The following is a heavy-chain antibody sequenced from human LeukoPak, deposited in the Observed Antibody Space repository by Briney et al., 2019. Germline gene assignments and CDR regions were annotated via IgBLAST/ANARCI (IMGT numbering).Heavy chain of an antibody. Sequence: GGSLRLSCAASGFTFSSYGMHWVRQAPGKGLEWVAVISYDGSNKYYADSVKGRFTISRDNSKNTLHLQMNSLRAEDTAVYYCASGSGSYQFDYWGQGTLVTVSS. CDR2: ISYDGSNK. V-gene: IGHV3-30*03. CDR3: ASGSGSYQFDY. CDR1: GFTFSSYG. D-gene: IGHD1-26*01. J-gene: IGHJ4*02.